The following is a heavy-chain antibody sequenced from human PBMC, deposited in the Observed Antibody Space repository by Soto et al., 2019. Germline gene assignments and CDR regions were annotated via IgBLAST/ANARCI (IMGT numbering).Heavy chain of an antibody. D-gene: IGHD6-19*01. CDR3: AKEAAVAGMGYFDH. CDR2: IVGGGGLT. V-gene: IGHV3-23*01. CDR1: GFSFSNYA. Sequence: PGGSLRLSCVASGFSFSNYAMTWVRLTPEKGLEWVSAIVGGGGLTFYTDSVRGRFTISRDNSKNTVYLQMDSLRADDTAVYYCAKEAAVAGMGYFDHWGQGTLVTVSS. J-gene: IGHJ4*02.